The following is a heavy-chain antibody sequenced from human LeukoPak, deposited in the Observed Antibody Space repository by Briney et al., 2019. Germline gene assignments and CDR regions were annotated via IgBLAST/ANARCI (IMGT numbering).Heavy chain of an antibody. CDR1: GFPFSTYW. CDR2: IKNDGSEK. D-gene: IGHD5-12*01. J-gene: IGHJ4*02. Sequence: PGGSLRLSCAASGFPFSTYWITWVRQAPGKGLEWVANIKNDGSEKYYVDSVKGRFTTSRDNAENSLFLQMNSLRVEDTAIYYCTRDSGLTGYDLLDYWGQGTLVTVSS. V-gene: IGHV3-7*01. CDR3: TRDSGLTGYDLLDY.